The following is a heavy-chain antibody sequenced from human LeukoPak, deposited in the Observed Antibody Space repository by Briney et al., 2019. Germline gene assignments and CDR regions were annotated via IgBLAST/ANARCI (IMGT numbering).Heavy chain of an antibody. D-gene: IGHD3-16*02. CDR1: GFTFDDYA. CDR3: AKDQYGELSIADNWFDP. J-gene: IGHJ5*02. V-gene: IGHV3-9*01. CDR2: ISWNSGSI. Sequence: PGGSLRLSCAASGFTFDDYAMHRVRQAPGKGLEWVSGISWNSGSIGYADSVKGRFTISRDNAKNSLYLQMNSLRAEDTALYYCAKDQYGELSIADNWFDPWGQGTLVTVSS.